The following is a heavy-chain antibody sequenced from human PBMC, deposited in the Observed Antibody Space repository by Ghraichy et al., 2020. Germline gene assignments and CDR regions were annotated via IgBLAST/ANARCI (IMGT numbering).Heavy chain of an antibody. Sequence: SETLSLTCAVSGVSISSGCFSWSWIRQPPGKGLEWIGYIYHSGSTYYNPSLKSRVTISVDRSKNQFSLKLSSVTAADTAVYYCARGSPMVRDLTKKPYDAFDLWGQGAMVTVSS. CDR1: GVSISSGCFS. J-gene: IGHJ3*01. D-gene: IGHD3-10*01. V-gene: IGHV4-30-2*01. CDR3: ARGSPMVRDLTKKPYDAFDL. CDR2: IYHSGST.